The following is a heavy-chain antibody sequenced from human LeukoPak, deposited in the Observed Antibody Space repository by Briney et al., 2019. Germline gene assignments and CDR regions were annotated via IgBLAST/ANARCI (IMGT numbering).Heavy chain of an antibody. CDR3: VVSITGTYDY. J-gene: IGHJ4*02. CDR2: ISSRGTTI. Sequence: GGSLRLSCAASGFTFSSYAMSWVRQAPGQGLEWVSYISSRGTTIFYADSVKGRFTISRDNAKNSLYLQMNSLRGEDTAVYYCVVSITGTYDYWGQGTLVTVSS. D-gene: IGHD1-20*01. CDR1: GFTFSSYA. V-gene: IGHV3-48*03.